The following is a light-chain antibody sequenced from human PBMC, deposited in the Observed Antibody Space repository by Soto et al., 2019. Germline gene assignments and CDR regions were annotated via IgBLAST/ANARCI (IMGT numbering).Light chain of an antibody. V-gene: IGKV3-20*01. Sequence: EIVLTQSPGTLSLSPGERATLSCSASQSVSSGFLAWYQQKPGQAPRLLIYGASSRATGIPDRFSGSGSGTDFTLTISRLEPEDLAVYYCQQYGSSPLTFAGGTKVESK. CDR3: QQYGSSPLT. CDR1: QSVSSGF. J-gene: IGKJ4*01. CDR2: GAS.